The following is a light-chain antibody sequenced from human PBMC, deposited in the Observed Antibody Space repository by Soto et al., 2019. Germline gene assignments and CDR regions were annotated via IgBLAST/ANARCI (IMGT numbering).Light chain of an antibody. CDR2: DVS. J-gene: IGLJ2*01. CDR3: SSYAGSNNVV. V-gene: IGLV2-14*01. CDR1: SSDVGGYNY. Sequence: QSALTQAASVSGSPGQSISISCTGTSSDVGGYNYVSWYQQHPGKAPKLMIYDVSKRPSGVSNRFSGSKSGNTASLTVSGLQAEDEADYYCSSYAGSNNVVFGGGTKVTVL.